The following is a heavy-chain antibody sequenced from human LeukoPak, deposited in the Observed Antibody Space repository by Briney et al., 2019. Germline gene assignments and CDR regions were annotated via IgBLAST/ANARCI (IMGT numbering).Heavy chain of an antibody. CDR2: IYTSGST. CDR1: GGSISSYY. J-gene: IGHJ5*02. CDR3: ARRSGDWAVNWFDP. D-gene: IGHD2-21*02. V-gene: IGHV4-4*09. Sequence: SETLSLTCTVSGGSISSYYWSWIRQPPGKGLEWIGYIYTSGSTNYNPSLKSRVTISVDTSKNQFSLKLTSVTAADTAVYYCARRSGDWAVNWFDPWGQGTLVTVSS.